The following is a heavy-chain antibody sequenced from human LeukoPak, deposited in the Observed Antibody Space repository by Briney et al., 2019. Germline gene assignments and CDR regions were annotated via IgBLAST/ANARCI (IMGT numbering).Heavy chain of an antibody. Sequence: SETLSLTCAVYGGSFSGYYWSWIRQPPGKGLEWIGEINHSGSTNYNPSLKSRVTISVDTSKNQFSLKLSSVTAADTAVYYCATTYYDFWSDYPNYYGMDVWGQGTTVTVSS. V-gene: IGHV4-34*01. CDR1: GGSFSGYY. CDR3: ATTYYDFWSDYPNYYGMDV. J-gene: IGHJ6*02. CDR2: INHSGST. D-gene: IGHD3-3*01.